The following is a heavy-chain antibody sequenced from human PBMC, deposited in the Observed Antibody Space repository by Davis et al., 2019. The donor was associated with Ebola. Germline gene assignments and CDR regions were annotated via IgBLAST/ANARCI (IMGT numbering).Heavy chain of an antibody. J-gene: IGHJ5*02. CDR1: GFTFSSYG. Sequence: GGSLRLSCAASGFTFSSYGMHWVRQAPGKGLEWVAVISYDGSNKYYADSVKGRFTISRDNSKNTLYLQMNSLRAEDTAVYYCAKEQIAVAGPGWFDPWGQGTLVTVSS. CDR3: AKEQIAVAGPGWFDP. V-gene: IGHV3-30*18. CDR2: ISYDGSNK. D-gene: IGHD6-19*01.